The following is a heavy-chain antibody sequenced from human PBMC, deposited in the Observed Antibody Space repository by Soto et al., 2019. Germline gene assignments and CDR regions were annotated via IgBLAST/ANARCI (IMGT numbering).Heavy chain of an antibody. V-gene: IGHV4-34*01. Sequence: QVQLQQWGAGLLKPSETLSLTCAVYGGSFSGYYWSCIRQPTGKGLEWIGEINHSGSTNYNPSLKRRVTISVDTSKNQFSLKLSSVTAADTAVYYCARGTVLRYFDWSVDYWGQGTLVTVSS. CDR2: INHSGST. CDR1: GGSFSGYY. D-gene: IGHD3-9*01. CDR3: ARGTVLRYFDWSVDY. J-gene: IGHJ4*02.